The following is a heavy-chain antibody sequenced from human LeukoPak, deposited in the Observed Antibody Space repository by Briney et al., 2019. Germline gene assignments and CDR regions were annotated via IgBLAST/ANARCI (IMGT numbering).Heavy chain of an antibody. J-gene: IGHJ4*02. CDR1: GFTFSSYW. V-gene: IGHV3-74*01. D-gene: IGHD6-19*01. Sequence: PGGSLRLSCAASGFTFSSYWMHWVRQAPGKGLVWVSRINSDGSSTSYADSVKGRFTISRDNAKNSLYLQMNSLRAEDTAVYYCAKLVAVAGRNYWGQGTLVTVSS. CDR3: AKLVAVAGRNY. CDR2: INSDGSST.